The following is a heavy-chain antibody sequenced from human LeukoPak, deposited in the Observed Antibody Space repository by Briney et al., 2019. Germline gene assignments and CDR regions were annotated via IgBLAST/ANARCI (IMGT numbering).Heavy chain of an antibody. V-gene: IGHV3-21*01. CDR1: GFTFSSYG. Sequence: GGSLRLSCAASGFTFSSYGMHWVRQAPGKGLEWVSSISSSSSYIYHADSVKGRFTISRDNAKNSLYLQMNSLRAEDTAVYYCARGKLAYYDSWYYFDYWGQGTLVTVSS. CDR3: ARGKLAYYDSWYYFDY. D-gene: IGHD3-22*01. CDR2: ISSSSSYI. J-gene: IGHJ4*02.